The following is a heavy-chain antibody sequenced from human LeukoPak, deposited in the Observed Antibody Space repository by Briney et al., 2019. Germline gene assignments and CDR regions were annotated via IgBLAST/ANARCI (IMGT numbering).Heavy chain of an antibody. J-gene: IGHJ5*02. CDR1: GYSISSGYY. D-gene: IGHD6-6*01. V-gene: IGHV4-38-2*01. Sequence: SETLSLTCAVSGYSISSGYYWGWIRQPPGKGLEWIGSIYHSGSTYYNPSLKSRVTISVDTSKNQFSLKLSSVTAADTAVYYCARVLKYSSSSNWFDPWGQGTLVTVSS. CDR2: IYHSGST. CDR3: ARVLKYSSSSNWFDP.